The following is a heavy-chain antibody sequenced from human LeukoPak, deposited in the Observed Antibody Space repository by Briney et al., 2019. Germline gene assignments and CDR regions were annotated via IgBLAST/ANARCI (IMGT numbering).Heavy chain of an antibody. Sequence: GGSLRLSCVASGFTFSDFWMNWVRQAPGKGLEWVANIKQDGSEKYYVDSVKGRFTISRDNPKNSLYLQMNSLRAEDTAVYYCARDLGDCSSTSCYYYYYMDVWGKGTTVTVSS. CDR3: ARDLGDCSSTSCYYYYYMDV. CDR1: GFTFSDFW. J-gene: IGHJ6*03. V-gene: IGHV3-7*01. CDR2: IKQDGSEK. D-gene: IGHD2-2*01.